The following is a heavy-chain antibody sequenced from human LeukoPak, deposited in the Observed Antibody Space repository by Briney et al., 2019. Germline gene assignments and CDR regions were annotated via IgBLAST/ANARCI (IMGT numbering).Heavy chain of an antibody. J-gene: IGHJ6*02. CDR3: ARDSILTGPGTYGMDV. V-gene: IGHV3-53*01. Sequence: GGSLRLSCAASGFTVSSNYMSWVRQAPGKELEWVSVIYSGGSTYYADSVKGRFTISRDNSKNTLYLRMNSLRAEDTAVYYCARDSILTGPGTYGMDVWGQGTTVTVSS. CDR2: IYSGGST. CDR1: GFTVSSNY. D-gene: IGHD3-9*01.